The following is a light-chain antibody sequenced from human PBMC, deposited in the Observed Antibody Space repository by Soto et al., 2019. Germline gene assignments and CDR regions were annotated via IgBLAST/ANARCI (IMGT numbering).Light chain of an antibody. V-gene: IGLV2-14*03. Sequence: QPGLAQPASVRGSPGQSITISCSATISDIRSYNHVAWYQQFPGKSPKLMIYAVSGRPPGVTDRFSGYKSGITASLTISGLQTEDEADYYCTSYTDRQSYLFGTGTKVT. CDR2: AVS. CDR3: TSYTDRQSYL. J-gene: IGLJ1*01. CDR1: ISDIRSYNH.